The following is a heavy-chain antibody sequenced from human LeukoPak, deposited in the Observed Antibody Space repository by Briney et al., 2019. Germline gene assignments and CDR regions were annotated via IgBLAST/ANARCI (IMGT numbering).Heavy chain of an antibody. CDR2: IKQDGSEK. Sequence: PGGSLRLSCAASGFTFSSYWMSWVRQAPGKGLEWVANIKQDGSEKYYVDSVKGRFTISRDNAKNSLYLQMNSLRAEDTAVYYCARDLFDILIGYYPLPGDYWGQGTLVTVSS. D-gene: IGHD3-9*01. CDR1: GFTFSSYW. J-gene: IGHJ4*02. V-gene: IGHV3-7*01. CDR3: ARDLFDILIGYYPLPGDY.